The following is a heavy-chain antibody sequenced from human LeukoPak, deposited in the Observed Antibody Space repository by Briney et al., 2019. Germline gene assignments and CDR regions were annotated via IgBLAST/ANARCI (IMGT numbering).Heavy chain of an antibody. Sequence: GGSLRLSCVGSGFSLSEYGIHWVRQAPGKGLEWVAVVSYDGGQKYYADSVKGRFTISRETSRDTVSLEMNSLRVEDRAVYYCARDRINMMVLGHDSGLDCWGQGTLVTVSS. J-gene: IGHJ4*02. D-gene: IGHD3-22*01. CDR1: GFSLSEYG. V-gene: IGHV3-30*19. CDR2: VSYDGGQK. CDR3: ARDRINMMVLGHDSGLDC.